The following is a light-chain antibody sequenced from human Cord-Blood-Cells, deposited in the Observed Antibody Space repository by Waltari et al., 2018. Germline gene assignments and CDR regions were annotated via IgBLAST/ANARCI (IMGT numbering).Light chain of an antibody. CDR2: EVS. Sequence: QSALTQPPSASGSPGQSVTISCTGTSSDVGGYNYGSWYQQHPGKAPELVIYEVSKRPSGVPDRFSGSKSGNTGSLTVSGLQAEDEADYYCSSYAGSNNWVFGGGTKLTVL. V-gene: IGLV2-8*01. CDR1: SSDVGGYNY. J-gene: IGLJ3*02. CDR3: SSYAGSNNWV.